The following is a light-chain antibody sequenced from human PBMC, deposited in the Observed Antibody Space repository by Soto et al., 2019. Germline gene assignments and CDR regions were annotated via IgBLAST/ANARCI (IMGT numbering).Light chain of an antibody. CDR3: QQYSSYPPN. J-gene: IGKJ4*01. Sequence: DVQMTQSPSTLSASVGDRVTITCRASQSIGSWLAWYQQKSGKAPKLLISDASSLGNGVPSRFSGSGSGTEFVLTISSLQTDDFATYYCQQYSSYPPNFGGGTKVEIK. V-gene: IGKV1-5*01. CDR1: QSIGSW. CDR2: DAS.